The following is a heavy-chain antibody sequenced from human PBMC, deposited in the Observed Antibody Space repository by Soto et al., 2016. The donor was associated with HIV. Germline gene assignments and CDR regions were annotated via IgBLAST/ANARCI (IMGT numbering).Heavy chain of an antibody. Sequence: QVQLLQSGAEVKKPGSSVKVSCKASGGTFSSYAISWVRQAPGQGLEWMGGIIPIFGTANYAQKFQGRVTITADESTSTAYMELSSLRSEDTAVYYCARGRFIRRGYSGYDSLDYWAREPWSPSPQ. CDR2: IIPIFGTA. CDR3: ARGRFIRRGYSGYDSLDY. CDR1: GGTFSSYA. V-gene: IGHV1-69*01. J-gene: IGHJ4*02. D-gene: IGHD5-12*01.